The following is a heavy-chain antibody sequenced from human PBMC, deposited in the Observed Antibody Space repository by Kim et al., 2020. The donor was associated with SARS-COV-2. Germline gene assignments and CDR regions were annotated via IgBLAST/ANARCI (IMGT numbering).Heavy chain of an antibody. CDR3: AKWVYRTYYDFWSGYYNWFDP. Sequence: GGSLRLSCAASGFTFSSYGMHWVRQAPGKGLEWVAVISYDGSNKYYADSVKGRFTISRDNSKNTLYLQMNSLRAEDTAVYYCAKWVYRTYYDFWSGYYNWFDPWGQGTLVTVSS. CDR1: GFTFSSYG. V-gene: IGHV3-30*18. J-gene: IGHJ5*02. D-gene: IGHD3-3*01. CDR2: ISYDGSNK.